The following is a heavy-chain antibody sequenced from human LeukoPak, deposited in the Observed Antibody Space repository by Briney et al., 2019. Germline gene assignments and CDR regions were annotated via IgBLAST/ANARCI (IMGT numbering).Heavy chain of an antibody. CDR2: ISSSGSTI. J-gene: IGHJ3*02. V-gene: IGHV3-48*04. CDR1: GFTFSSYN. CDR3: ARARRVVGATGAFDI. D-gene: IGHD1-26*01. Sequence: GGSLKLSCAAPGFTFSSYNMNWVRQAPGKGLEWVSKISSSGSTIYYADSVKGRFTISRDNAKNSLYLQMNSLRAEDTAVYYCARARRVVGATGAFDIWGQGTMVTVSS.